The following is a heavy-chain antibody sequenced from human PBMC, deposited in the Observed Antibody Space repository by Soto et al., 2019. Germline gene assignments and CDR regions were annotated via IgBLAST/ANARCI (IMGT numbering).Heavy chain of an antibody. D-gene: IGHD2-8*01. Sequence: QVQLVQSGAEVKKPGSSVKVSCKASGGTFRSYALSWVRQAPGQGLEGMGGIIPIFGTANYAQKFQGRVTITADDSKSTAYMELRSLRAEDTAVYYCARVVLYTPGDDYRGQGTLVTVSS. J-gene: IGHJ4*02. CDR1: GGTFRSYA. CDR2: IIPIFGTA. CDR3: ARVVLYTPGDDY. V-gene: IGHV1-69*12.